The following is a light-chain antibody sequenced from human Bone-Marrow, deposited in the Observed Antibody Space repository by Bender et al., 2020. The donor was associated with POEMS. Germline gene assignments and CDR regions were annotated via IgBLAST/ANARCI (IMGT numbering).Light chain of an antibody. CDR2: RSD. Sequence: QSVLTQPPSVSGTPGQRVTIYCSGSSSNIGSYHVYWYQQVPGTAPKLLIYRSDQRPSGVPDRFSGSKSGTSASLAFSGLRSEDEADYYCAAWDDRLSGYVFGTGTQVTVL. V-gene: IGLV1-47*01. CDR3: AAWDDRLSGYV. CDR1: SSNIGSYH. J-gene: IGLJ1*01.